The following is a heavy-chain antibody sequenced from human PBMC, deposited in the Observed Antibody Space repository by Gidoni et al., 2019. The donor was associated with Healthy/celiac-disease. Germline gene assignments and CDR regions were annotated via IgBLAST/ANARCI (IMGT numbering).Heavy chain of an antibody. D-gene: IGHD3-10*01. Sequence: EVQLVESGGGLVQPGGSLRLSCAASGFTVSSHYMSWVRQAPGKGLEWVSVIYSGGSTYYADSVKGRFTISRDNSKNTLYLQMNSLRAEDTAVYYCARERRKAVSRITMGMDVWGQGTTVTVSS. CDR3: ARERRKAVSRITMGMDV. CDR2: IYSGGST. V-gene: IGHV3-66*01. CDR1: GFTVSSHY. J-gene: IGHJ6*02.